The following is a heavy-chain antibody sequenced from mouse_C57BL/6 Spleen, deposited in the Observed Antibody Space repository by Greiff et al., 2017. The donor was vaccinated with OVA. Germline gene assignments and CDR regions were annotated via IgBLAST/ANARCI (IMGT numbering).Heavy chain of an antibody. V-gene: IGHV1-81*01. CDR1: GYTFTSYG. J-gene: IGHJ2*01. Sequence: QVQLQQSGAELARPGASVKLSCKASGYTFTSYGISWVKQRTGQGLEWIGEIYPRSGNTYYNEKFKGKATLTADKSSSTAYMELRSLTSEDSAVYFWARNEDSNYGKLWDYWGQGTTLTVSS. D-gene: IGHD2-5*01. CDR3: ARNEDSNYGKLWDY. CDR2: IYPRSGNT.